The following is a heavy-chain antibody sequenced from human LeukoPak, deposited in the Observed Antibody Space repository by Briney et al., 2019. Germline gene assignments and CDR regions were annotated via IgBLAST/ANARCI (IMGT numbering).Heavy chain of an antibody. CDR3: ATSRYY. CDR1: GFTFSSYG. J-gene: IGHJ4*02. Sequence: GGSLRPSCAASGFTFSSYGMNWVRQAPGKGLEWVSGISGSGGNTYYADSVKGRFTISRDNSKNMLYLQMNSLRAEDTAVYYCATSRYYWGQGTLVIVSS. V-gene: IGHV3-23*01. CDR2: ISGSGGNT.